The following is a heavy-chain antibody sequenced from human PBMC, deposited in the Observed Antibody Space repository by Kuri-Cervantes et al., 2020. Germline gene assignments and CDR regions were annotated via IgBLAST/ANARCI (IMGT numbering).Heavy chain of an antibody. Sequence: SGPTLVKPTQTLTLTCTFSGFSLSTSGMCVSWIRQPPGKALEWLALIYWDDDKCYSPSLKSRLTITKDTSKNQVVLTMTNMDPVDTATYYCAHTPYSSGWYGEGAFDIWGQGTMVTVSS. J-gene: IGHJ3*02. V-gene: IGHV2-5*08. CDR1: GFSLSTSGMC. CDR3: AHTPYSSGWYGEGAFDI. D-gene: IGHD6-19*01. CDR2: IYWDDDK.